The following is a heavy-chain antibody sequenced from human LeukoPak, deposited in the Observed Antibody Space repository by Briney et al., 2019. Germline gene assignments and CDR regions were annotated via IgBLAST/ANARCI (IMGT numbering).Heavy chain of an antibody. V-gene: IGHV4-34*01. D-gene: IGHD6-6*01. Sequence: SETLSLTCAVYGGSFSGYYWSWIRQPPGKGLEWIGEINHSGSTNYNPSLKSRVTISVDTPQNQFSLKLSSVTAADTGVYYCGRGLQLLRGFDYWGQGTLVTAPS. CDR3: GRGLQLLRGFDY. CDR1: GGSFSGYY. J-gene: IGHJ4*02. CDR2: INHSGST.